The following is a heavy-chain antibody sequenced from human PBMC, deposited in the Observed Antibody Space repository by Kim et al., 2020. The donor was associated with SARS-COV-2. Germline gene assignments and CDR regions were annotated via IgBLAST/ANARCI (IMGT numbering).Heavy chain of an antibody. CDR3: ASYSSSWYYFDY. D-gene: IGHD6-13*01. J-gene: IGHJ4*02. CDR1: GFTFSSYS. Sequence: GGSLRLSCAASGFTFSSYSMNWVRQAPGKGLEWVSSISSSSSYIYYADSVKGRFTISRDNAKNSPYLQMNSLRAEDTAVYYCASYSSSWYYFDYWGQGTLVTVSS. V-gene: IGHV3-21*01. CDR2: ISSSSSYI.